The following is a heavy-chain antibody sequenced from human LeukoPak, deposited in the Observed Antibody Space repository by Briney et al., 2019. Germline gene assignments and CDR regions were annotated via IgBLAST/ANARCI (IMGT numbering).Heavy chain of an antibody. D-gene: IGHD6-19*01. V-gene: IGHV1-69*05. CDR3: ARVSAVAGGVDY. CDR2: IIPIFGTA. J-gene: IGHJ4*02. Sequence: GTSVKVSCKASGGTFSSYAISWVRQAPGQRLEWMGRIIPIFGTANYAQKLQGRVTMTTDTSTSTAYMELRSLRSDDTAVYYCARVSAVAGGVDYWGQGTLVTVSS. CDR1: GGTFSSYA.